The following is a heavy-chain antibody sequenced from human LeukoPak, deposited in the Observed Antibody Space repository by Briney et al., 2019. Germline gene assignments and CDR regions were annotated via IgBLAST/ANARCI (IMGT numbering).Heavy chain of an antibody. CDR2: IKEDGSEK. Sequence: HPGGSLRLSCAASRFTFSSYWMTWVRQAPGKGLEWVANIKEDGSEKYYVDSVKGRFTISRDNAKNSLYLQMNSLRAEDTAVYYCARDNRRRDDYWGQGTLVTVSS. CDR3: ARDNRRRDDY. CDR1: RFTFSSYW. J-gene: IGHJ4*02. V-gene: IGHV3-7*03.